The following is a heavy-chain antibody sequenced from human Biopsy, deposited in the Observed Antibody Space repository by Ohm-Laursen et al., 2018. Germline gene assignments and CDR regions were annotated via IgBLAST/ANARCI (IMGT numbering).Heavy chain of an antibody. CDR1: GDSISTYY. CDR3: ARDRGYYSDRTVPGYFDL. CDR2: IYYTGNT. Sequence: SETLSLTCAVSGDSISTYYWSWIRQPPGKGLQRIGYIYYTGNTDYNPSLQSRVTISVDTSKNHFSLRLRSMTPADTAMYYCARDRGYYSDRTVPGYFDLWGRGTLVTVSS. D-gene: IGHD3-22*01. V-gene: IGHV4-59*01. J-gene: IGHJ2*01.